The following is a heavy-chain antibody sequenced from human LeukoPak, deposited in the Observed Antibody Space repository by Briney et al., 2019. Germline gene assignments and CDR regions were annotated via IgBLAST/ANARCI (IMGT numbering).Heavy chain of an antibody. CDR3: ARDRYYGSGAVYNVFDY. J-gene: IGHJ4*02. CDR2: IDPNSGVT. D-gene: IGHD3-10*01. V-gene: IGHV1-2*06. Sequence: ASVKVSCKASGYTFTGYYMHWVRQAPGQGLEWMGRIDPNSGVTNYAQKFQGRVTMTRDKSISTAYMDLSRLRSDDTAVYYCARDRYYGSGAVYNVFDYWGQGTLVTVSS. CDR1: GYTFTGYY.